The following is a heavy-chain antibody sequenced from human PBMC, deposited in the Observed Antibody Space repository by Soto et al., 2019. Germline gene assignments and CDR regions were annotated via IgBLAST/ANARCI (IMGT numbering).Heavy chain of an antibody. V-gene: IGHV3-23*01. CDR2: IGGSGGYK. J-gene: IGHJ4*02. Sequence: EVHLLESGGGLVQPGGSLRLSCAASGFFFSSYAMSWVRQAPGKGLEWVSGIGGSGGYKSYADSVKGRFTISRDNSKNTLYLQMESLGAEDTAVYYCAKDAAMVSSTVNYFDYWGQGTLVAGSS. D-gene: IGHD6-13*01. CDR1: GFFFSSYA. CDR3: AKDAAMVSSTVNYFDY.